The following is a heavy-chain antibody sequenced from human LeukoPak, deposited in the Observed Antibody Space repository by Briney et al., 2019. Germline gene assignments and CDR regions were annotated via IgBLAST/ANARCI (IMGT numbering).Heavy chain of an antibody. Sequence: SGPTLVHPTQPLTLTCTFSGFSLRTSGVGVGWIRQPPVKALEWLALIYWDDDKRYNPSLKSRLTITKDTSKNQVVLTMTNMDPVDTATYYCAHNYGGLDYWGQGTLVTVSS. V-gene: IGHV2-5*02. CDR2: IYWDDDK. CDR1: GFSLRTSGVG. J-gene: IGHJ4*02. CDR3: AHNYGGLDY. D-gene: IGHD4-23*01.